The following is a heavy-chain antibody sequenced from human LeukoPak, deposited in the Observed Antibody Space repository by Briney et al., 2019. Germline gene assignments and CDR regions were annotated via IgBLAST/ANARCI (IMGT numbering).Heavy chain of an antibody. D-gene: IGHD3-22*01. V-gene: IGHV4-34*01. CDR1: GGSFSGYY. J-gene: IGHJ4*02. CDR2: INHSGST. Sequence: SETLSLTCAAYGGSFSGYYWSWIRQPPGKGLEWIGEINHSGSTNYNPSLKSRVTISVDTSKNQFSLKLSSVTAADTAVYYCARGYDSSGYYLHWGQGTLVTVSS. CDR3: ARGYDSSGYYLH.